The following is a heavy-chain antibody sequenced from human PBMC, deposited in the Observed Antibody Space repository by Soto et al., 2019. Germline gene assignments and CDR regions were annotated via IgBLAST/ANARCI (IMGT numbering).Heavy chain of an antibody. V-gene: IGHV3-30*18. CDR2: ISYDGSNK. Sequence: HPGGSLRLSCAASGFTFSSYGMHWVRQAPGKGLEWVAVISYDGSNKYYADSVKGRFTISRDNSKSTLYLQMNSLRAEDTAVYYCAKEVIQTTVVTPNWSDPWGQGTLVTVSS. J-gene: IGHJ5*02. CDR1: GFTFSSYG. CDR3: AKEVIQTTVVTPNWSDP. D-gene: IGHD4-17*01.